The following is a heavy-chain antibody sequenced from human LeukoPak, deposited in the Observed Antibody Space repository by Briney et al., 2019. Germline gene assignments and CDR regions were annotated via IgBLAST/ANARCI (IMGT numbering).Heavy chain of an antibody. D-gene: IGHD1-1*01. J-gene: IGHJ4*02. Sequence: PGRSLRLSCAASGFTFSSYGMHWVRQAPGKGLEWVAVISYDGSNKYYADSVKGRFTISRDNSKNTLYLQMNSLRAEDTAVYYCAKVASTPHPHGYWGQGTLVTVSS. CDR3: AKVASTPHPHGY. CDR1: GFTFSSYG. V-gene: IGHV3-30*18. CDR2: ISYDGSNK.